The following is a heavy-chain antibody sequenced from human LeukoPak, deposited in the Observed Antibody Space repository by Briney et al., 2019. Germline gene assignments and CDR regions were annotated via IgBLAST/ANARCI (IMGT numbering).Heavy chain of an antibody. Sequence: GETLRLSCAASGFTFSSHGMNWVRQAPGKGLEWVSSISGSGGSAYYGDSVKGRFTISRDNSKNTLYLQMNSLRAEDTAVYYCARDGDYGDYVPDYWGQGTLVTVSS. CDR1: GFTFSSHG. CDR3: ARDGDYGDYVPDY. CDR2: ISGSGGSA. D-gene: IGHD4-17*01. V-gene: IGHV3-23*01. J-gene: IGHJ4*02.